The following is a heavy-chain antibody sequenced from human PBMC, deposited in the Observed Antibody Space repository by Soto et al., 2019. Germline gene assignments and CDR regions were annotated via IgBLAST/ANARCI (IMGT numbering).Heavy chain of an antibody. CDR2: IDHSGTT. CDR1: GVSISIANW. V-gene: IGHV4-4*02. Sequence: SETLSLTCAVSGVSISIANWWAWVRQAPGKGLEWIGEIDHSGTTNYTPSLNSRVTISLDGSKNQFSLRLSSVAAADTAVYFCARGKFYAFDIWGQGTMVTGSS. CDR3: ARGKFYAFDI. J-gene: IGHJ3*02.